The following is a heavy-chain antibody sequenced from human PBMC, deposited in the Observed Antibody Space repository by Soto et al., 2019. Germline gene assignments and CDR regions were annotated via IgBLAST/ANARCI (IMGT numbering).Heavy chain of an antibody. CDR1: GFTFSDYS. J-gene: IGHJ6*02. CDR2: ISRSGSDI. CDR3: ATVGYCSSTSCQTRYYYYGMDV. V-gene: IGHV3-11*01. Sequence: GGSLRLSCAASGFTFSDYSMNWVRQAPGKGLEWVSYISRSGSDIYYADSVKGRFTISRDNAKNSLFLQMNSLRAEDTAVYYCATVGYCSSTSCQTRYYYYGMDVWGPGTTVTVSS. D-gene: IGHD2-2*03.